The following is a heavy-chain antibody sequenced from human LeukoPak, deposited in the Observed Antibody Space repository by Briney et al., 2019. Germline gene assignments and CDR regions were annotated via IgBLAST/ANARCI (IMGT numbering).Heavy chain of an antibody. J-gene: IGHJ4*02. D-gene: IGHD3-16*02. Sequence: SETLSLTCTVSGGSISSYYWSWIRQPPGKGLGRIGYIYYSGSTNYNPSLKSRVTISVDTSKNQFSLKLSSVTAADTAVYYCARMADFEDYVWGSYRPNYFDYWGQGTLVTVSS. CDR2: IYYSGST. CDR1: GGSISSYY. CDR3: ARMADFEDYVWGSYRPNYFDY. V-gene: IGHV4-59*01.